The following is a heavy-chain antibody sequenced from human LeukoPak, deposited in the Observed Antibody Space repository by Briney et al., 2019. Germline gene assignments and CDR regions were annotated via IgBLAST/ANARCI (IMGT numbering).Heavy chain of an antibody. V-gene: IGHV4-61*02. CDR3: ARGRGITTARGVPSWFDP. D-gene: IGHD3-10*01. Sequence: SESLSLTCTVSGGSINSDTYYWTWIRQPAGKGLEWIGRIYTTGSPSYNPSLKSRVTISIDTSKNQFSLNLNSVSAADTAVYFCARGRGITTARGVPSWFDPWGQGTLVTVSS. CDR2: IYTTGSP. CDR1: GGSINSDTYY. J-gene: IGHJ5*02.